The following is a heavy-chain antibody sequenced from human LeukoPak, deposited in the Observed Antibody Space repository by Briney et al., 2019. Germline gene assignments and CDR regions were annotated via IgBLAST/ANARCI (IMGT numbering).Heavy chain of an antibody. J-gene: IGHJ4*02. CDR2: IYTSGST. D-gene: IGHD5-18*01. V-gene: IGHV4-61*02. CDR1: GGSISSGSYY. CDR3: ARGKSGYSYGDRFDY. Sequence: SETLSLTCTVSGGSISSGSYYWRWIRQPAGKGLEWIGRIYTSGSTNYNPSLKSRVTISVDTSKDQFSLKLSSVTAADTAVYYCARGKSGYSYGDRFDYWGQGTLVTVSS.